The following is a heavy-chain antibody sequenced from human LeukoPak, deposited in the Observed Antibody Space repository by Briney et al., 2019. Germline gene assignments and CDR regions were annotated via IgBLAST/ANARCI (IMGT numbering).Heavy chain of an antibody. CDR3: AREDQFVIQRAFDI. D-gene: IGHD2/OR15-2a*01. CDR2: TIPLFNTA. Sequence: ASVKVSCKASGGTLRNFGISWVRQAPGQGLEWMGGTIPLFNTANYAHKFQGRVNIIADEATSTAYMELTGLRSEDTAAYYCAREDQFVIQRAFDIWGQGTVVTVSS. V-gene: IGHV1-69*13. CDR1: GGTLRNFG. J-gene: IGHJ3*02.